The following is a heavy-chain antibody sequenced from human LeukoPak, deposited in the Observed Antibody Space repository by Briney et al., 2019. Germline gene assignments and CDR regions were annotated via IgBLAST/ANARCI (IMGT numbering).Heavy chain of an antibody. V-gene: IGHV4-39*01. CDR3: ARGSGYSYGYALDY. Sequence: NPLETLSLTCTVSGGSISSSSYYWGWICQPPGKGLEWIGSIYYSGSTYYNPSLKSRVTISVDTSKNQFSLKLSSVTAADTAVYYCARGSGYSYGYALDYWGQGTLVTVSS. CDR1: GGSISSSSYY. D-gene: IGHD5-18*01. J-gene: IGHJ4*02. CDR2: IYYSGST.